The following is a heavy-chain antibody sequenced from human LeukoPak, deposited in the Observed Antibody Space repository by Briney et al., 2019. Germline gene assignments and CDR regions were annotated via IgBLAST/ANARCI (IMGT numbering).Heavy chain of an antibody. CDR3: ARGRYYYDSSGYYREYYFDY. CDR2: INHSGST. Sequence: SETLSLTCAVYGGSFSGYYWSWIRQPPGKGLEWIGEINHSGSTNYNPSLKSRVTISVDTSKNQFSLKLSSVTAADTAVYYCARGRYYYDSSGYYREYYFDYWGQGTLVTVSS. CDR1: GGSFSGYY. V-gene: IGHV4-34*01. D-gene: IGHD3-22*01. J-gene: IGHJ4*02.